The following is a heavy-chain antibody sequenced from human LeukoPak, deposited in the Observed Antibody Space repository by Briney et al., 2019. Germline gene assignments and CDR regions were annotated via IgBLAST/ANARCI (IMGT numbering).Heavy chain of an antibody. CDR3: ARHSRADRNPDY. D-gene: IGHD1-14*01. CDR2: IYPGDSDT. V-gene: IGHV5-51*01. J-gene: IGHJ4*02. CDR1: GYNFNTYW. Sequence: GESLKISCKGSGYNFNTYWIGWVRQMPGKGLEWMGIIYPGDSDTRHGPSFQGQVTISADKSISTAYLQWSSLKASDTAMYYCARHSRADRNPDYWGQGTLVTVSS.